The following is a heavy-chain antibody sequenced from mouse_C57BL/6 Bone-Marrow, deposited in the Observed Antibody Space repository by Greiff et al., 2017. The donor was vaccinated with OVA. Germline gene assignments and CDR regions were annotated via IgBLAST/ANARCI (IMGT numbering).Heavy chain of an antibody. CDR1: GYAFTNYL. CDR3: ARRGIYYYGVFDY. J-gene: IGHJ2*01. Sequence: VQLQQSGAELVRPGTSVKVSCKASGYAFTNYLIEWVKQRPGQGLEWIGVINPGSGGTNYNEKFKGKATLTADKSSSTAYMQLSSLTSEDSAVYFCARRGIYYYGVFDYWGQGTTLTVSS. V-gene: IGHV1-54*01. D-gene: IGHD1-1*01. CDR2: INPGSGGT.